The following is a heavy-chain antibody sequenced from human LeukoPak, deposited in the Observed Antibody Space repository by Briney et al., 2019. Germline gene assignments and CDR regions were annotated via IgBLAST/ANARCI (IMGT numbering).Heavy chain of an antibody. Sequence: PGGSLRLSCAASGFTFSDYYMSWVRQAPGKGLEWVSVVGGSGGSTYYADSVKGRFTISRDNSKNTLYLQMNSLSAEDTAVYYCAKNLFDSGLFNSWGQGTLVTVSS. V-gene: IGHV3-23*01. CDR2: VGGSGGST. CDR3: AKNLFDSGLFNS. J-gene: IGHJ5*02. CDR1: GFTFSDYY. D-gene: IGHD3-22*01.